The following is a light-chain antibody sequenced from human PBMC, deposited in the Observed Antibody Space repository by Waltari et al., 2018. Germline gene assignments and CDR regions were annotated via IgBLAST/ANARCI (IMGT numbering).Light chain of an antibody. Sequence: DIVMTQSPDSLAVSLGERATINCKSSQSVLYSSNNKNYLAWYQQKPGQPPKLLIYWASTRESGVPDRFSGSGSGTDFTLTISRLEPEDFAVYYCQQYGSSTSFGQGTKLEIK. CDR1: QSVLYSSNNKNY. CDR2: WAS. V-gene: IGKV4-1*01. CDR3: QQYGSSTS. J-gene: IGKJ2*03.